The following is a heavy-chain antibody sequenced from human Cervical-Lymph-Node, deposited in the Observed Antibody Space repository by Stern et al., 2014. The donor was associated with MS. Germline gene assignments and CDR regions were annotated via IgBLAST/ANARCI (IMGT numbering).Heavy chain of an antibody. D-gene: IGHD3-16*01. CDR2: SSPIFGTA. CDR1: GGTIRSYG. J-gene: IGHJ4*02. V-gene: IGHV1-69*01. Sequence: VQLVESGAEVKKSGSSVKVSCKASGGTIRSYGITWARQASGQGPEWMGESSPIFGTANYGKQFEGRVTIIADEYTSTVDMELSSLRSEDTAVYYCARNVGDTTLGHWGQGSQVIVSS. CDR3: ARNVGDTTLGH.